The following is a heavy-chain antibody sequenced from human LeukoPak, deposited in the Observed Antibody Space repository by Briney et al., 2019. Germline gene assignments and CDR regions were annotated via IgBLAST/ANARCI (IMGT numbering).Heavy chain of an antibody. J-gene: IGHJ4*02. CDR3: AKQWLVGI. CDR1: GFSFSDHA. CDR2: LSETGDTT. Sequence: GGSLILSCAASGFSFSDHAMNWVRQAPGKGLEWVSSLSETGDTTDYADSVKGRFTISRDNSKDTLYLQMNSLRPDDTAVYYCAKQWLVGIWGQGTLVTVSS. D-gene: IGHD6-19*01. V-gene: IGHV3-23*01.